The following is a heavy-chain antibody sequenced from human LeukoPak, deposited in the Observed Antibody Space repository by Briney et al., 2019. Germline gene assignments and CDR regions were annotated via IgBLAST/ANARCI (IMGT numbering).Heavy chain of an antibody. CDR1: GFTFSTYA. V-gene: IGHV3-64*01. Sequence: PGESLRLSCVASGFTFSTYAMRWVRQAPGKRLEYVSAISHDGVTTYYANSVKGRFTISRDNSKNTLYLQMGSLRVEDMAVYYCASADNWGQGTLVTVSS. CDR2: ISHDGVTT. CDR3: ASADN. J-gene: IGHJ4*02.